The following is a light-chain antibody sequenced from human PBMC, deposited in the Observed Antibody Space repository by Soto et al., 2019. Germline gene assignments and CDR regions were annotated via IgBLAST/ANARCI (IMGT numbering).Light chain of an antibody. CDR2: DVN. Sequence: QSVLTQPASVSGSPGQSITISCTGTSSDVGYYDFVSWYQQHPGKAPKLMIYDVNSRPSGVSNRFSGSKSGNTASLTISGLQAEDEADYYCSSYTSTTTLVIFGGGTKVTVL. V-gene: IGLV2-14*03. CDR1: SSDVGYYDF. CDR3: SSYTSTTTLVI. J-gene: IGLJ2*01.